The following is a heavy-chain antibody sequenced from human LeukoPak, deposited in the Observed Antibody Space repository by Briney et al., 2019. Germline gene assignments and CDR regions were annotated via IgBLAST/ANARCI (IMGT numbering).Heavy chain of an antibody. Sequence: GGSLRLSCAASGFTFSDYYMSWIRQAPGKGLEWVSYISSSSSYTNYADSVKGRFTISRDNAKNSLYLQMNSLRAEDTAVYYCARVVCSGGSCFADYWGQGSLVTVSS. CDR3: ARVVCSGGSCFADY. D-gene: IGHD2-15*01. CDR1: GFTFSDYY. V-gene: IGHV3-11*06. CDR2: ISSSSSYT. J-gene: IGHJ4*02.